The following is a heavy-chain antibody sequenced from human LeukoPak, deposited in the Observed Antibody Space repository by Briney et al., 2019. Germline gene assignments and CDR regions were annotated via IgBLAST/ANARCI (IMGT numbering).Heavy chain of an antibody. D-gene: IGHD3-22*01. CDR1: DFSFITYA. J-gene: IGHJ4*02. CDR2: ISGGGDAT. V-gene: IGHV3-23*01. CDR3: TTELDIRPNHY. Sequence: PGGSLRLSCAASDFSFITYAMSWVRQAPGKGLEWVSTISGGGDATYYADSVKGRFTISRDNSKNTLYLQMNSLRVEDTAVYYCTTELDIRPNHYWGQGTLVTVSS.